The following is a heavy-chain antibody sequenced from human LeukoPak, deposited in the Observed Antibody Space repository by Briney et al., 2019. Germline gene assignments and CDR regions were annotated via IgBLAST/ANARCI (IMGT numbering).Heavy chain of an antibody. D-gene: IGHD1-26*01. CDR2: IYTSGST. V-gene: IGHV4-4*07. CDR1: GGSISSHY. CDR3: ARDSEQGGLY. J-gene: IGHJ4*02. Sequence: SETLSLTCTVSGGSISSHYWNWIRQPAGKGLEWIGRIYTSGSTNYNPSLKSRVTMSVDTSKNQFSLKLNSVTAADTAVYYCARDSEQGGLYWGEGTLVTVSS.